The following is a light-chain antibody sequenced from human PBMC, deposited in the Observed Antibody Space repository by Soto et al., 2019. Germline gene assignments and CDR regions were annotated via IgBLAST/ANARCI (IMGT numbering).Light chain of an antibody. CDR1: QSVNNL. V-gene: IGKV3-15*01. CDR2: GAS. CDR3: QQYNKWPIT. J-gene: IGKJ5*01. Sequence: EIVLTKSPASLSVSPGERATLSCRASQSVNNLLAWYQQKPGRPPRLLIYGASTRATGIPARFSGSGSGTEFTLSISSLQSEDFAVYYCQQYNKWPITFGLGTRLE.